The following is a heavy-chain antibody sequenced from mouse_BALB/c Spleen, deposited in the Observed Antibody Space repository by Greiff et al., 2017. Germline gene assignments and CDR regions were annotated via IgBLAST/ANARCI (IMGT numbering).Heavy chain of an antibody. CDR1: GFTFNTYA. J-gene: IGHJ3*01. Sequence: EVQGVESGGGLVQPKGSLKLSCAASGFTFNTYAMNWVRQAPGKGLEWVARIRSKSNNYATYYADSVKDRFTISRDDSQSMLYLQMNNLKTEDTAMYYCVTLLLRCNYVGFAYWGQGTLVTVSA. CDR3: VTLLLRCNYVGFAY. CDR2: IRSKSNNYAT. D-gene: IGHD2-1*01. V-gene: IGHV10-1*02.